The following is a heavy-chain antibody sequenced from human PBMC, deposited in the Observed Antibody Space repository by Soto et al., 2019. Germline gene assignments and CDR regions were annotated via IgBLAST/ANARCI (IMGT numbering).Heavy chain of an antibody. CDR3: ARLLGSNAQPYYFDH. CDR2: IYYSGST. V-gene: IGHV4-59*08. Sequence: SETLSLTCTVSGGSISSYYWSWIRQPPGKGLEWIGYIYYSGSTNYNPSLKSRVTISVDTSKNQFSLKLSSVTAADTAVYYCARLLGSNAQPYYFDHWGQGTLVTVST. D-gene: IGHD4-4*01. CDR1: GGSISSYY. J-gene: IGHJ4*02.